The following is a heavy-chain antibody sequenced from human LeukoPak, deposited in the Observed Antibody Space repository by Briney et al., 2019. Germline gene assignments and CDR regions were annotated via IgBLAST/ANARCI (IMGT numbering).Heavy chain of an antibody. CDR2: MNPNSGNT. D-gene: IGHD2-2*01. Sequence: ASVNVSRKASGYTFTGYDINWVRQATGQGLEWMGWMNPNSGNTGYAQKFQGRVTMTRNTSISTAYMELSSLRSEDTAVYYCASARRARTAGYYDMDVWGKGSTVTVSS. J-gene: IGHJ6*03. V-gene: IGHV1-8*01. CDR3: ASARRARTAGYYDMDV. CDR1: GYTFTGYD.